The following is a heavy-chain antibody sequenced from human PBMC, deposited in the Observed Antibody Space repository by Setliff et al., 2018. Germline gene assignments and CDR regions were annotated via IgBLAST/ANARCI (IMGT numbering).Heavy chain of an antibody. J-gene: IGHJ4*02. V-gene: IGHV4-4*07. Sequence: PSETLSLTCTVPGGSIRNYFWGWIRQPAGKGLEWIGRIYTSGGIDYNTSLRSRVTISVDTSKDQFSLELSSVTAADTAVYYCAREKADYSDSGGYYGGFYFDSWGQGALVTVSS. CDR1: GGSIRNYF. CDR3: AREKADYSDSGGYYGGFYFDS. CDR2: IYTSGGI. D-gene: IGHD3-22*01.